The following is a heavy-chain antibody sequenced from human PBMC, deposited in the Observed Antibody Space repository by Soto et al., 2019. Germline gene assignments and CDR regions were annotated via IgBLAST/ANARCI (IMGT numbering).Heavy chain of an antibody. J-gene: IGHJ4*02. CDR3: ATGSGWYSPDY. D-gene: IGHD6-19*01. CDR2: IDNDGSSR. CDR1: GFTFSSNW. V-gene: IGHV3-74*01. Sequence: EVPLVESGGGLVQPGGSLRLSCAASGFTFSSNWMHWVRQGPGKGLVWVSRIDNDGSSRDYADSVKGRFTISRDNAKITLDLEISSLRAEDTAVYYCATGSGWYSPDYWGQGTLVTVSS.